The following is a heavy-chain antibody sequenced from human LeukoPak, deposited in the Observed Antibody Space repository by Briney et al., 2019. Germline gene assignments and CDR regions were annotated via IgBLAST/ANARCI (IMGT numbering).Heavy chain of an antibody. CDR3: ARAPYYYDSSGYSNY. J-gene: IGHJ4*02. CDR2: IIPIFGTA. Sequence: SVKVSCKASGGTFSSYAISWVRQAPGQGLEWMGRIIPIFGTANYAQKFQGRVTITTDESTSTAYMELSSLRSEDTAVYYCARAPYYYDSSGYSNYWGQGTLATVSS. V-gene: IGHV1-69*05. D-gene: IGHD3-22*01. CDR1: GGTFSSYA.